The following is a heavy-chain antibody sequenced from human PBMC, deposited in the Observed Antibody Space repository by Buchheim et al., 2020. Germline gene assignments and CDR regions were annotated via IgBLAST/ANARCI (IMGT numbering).Heavy chain of an antibody. CDR1: GFTFSSYA. V-gene: IGHV3-23*01. CDR2: ISGSGDRT. J-gene: IGHJ5*02. Sequence: EVQLLESGGGLVRPGGSLRLSCAASGFTFSSYAMSWVRQAPGKGLEWVLSISGSGDRTHYADSVKGRFTISRDNSKNTLSLQMNSLRAEDTAIYYCARKPSGENWFDPWGQGTL. CDR3: ARKPSGENWFDP.